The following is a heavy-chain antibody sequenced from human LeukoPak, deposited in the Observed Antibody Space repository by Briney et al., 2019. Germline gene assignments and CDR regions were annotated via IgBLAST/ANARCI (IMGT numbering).Heavy chain of an antibody. CDR3: ARAPPRHYYDSSGYYFPDAFDI. J-gene: IGHJ3*02. Sequence: ASVKVSCKASGYTFTGYYMHWVRQAPGQGLEWMGWINPNSGGTNYAQKFQGRVTMTRDTSISTAYMELSRLRSDDTAVYYCARAPPRHYYDSSGYYFPDAFDIWGQGTMVTVSS. D-gene: IGHD3-22*01. CDR1: GYTFTGYY. CDR2: INPNSGGT. V-gene: IGHV1-2*02.